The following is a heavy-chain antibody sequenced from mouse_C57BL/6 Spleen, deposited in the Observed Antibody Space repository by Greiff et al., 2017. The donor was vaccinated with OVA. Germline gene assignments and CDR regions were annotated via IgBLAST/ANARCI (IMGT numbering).Heavy chain of an antibody. CDR2: IDPSDSYT. J-gene: IGHJ1*03. CDR1: GYTFTSYW. D-gene: IGHD2-3*01. CDR3: ARRDGYYCYFDV. Sequence: QVQLQQPGAELVMPGASVKLSCKASGYTFTSYWMHWVKQRPGQGLEWIGEIDPSDSYTNYNQKFKGKSTLTVDKSSSTAYMQLSSLTSEDSAVYDSARRDGYYCYFDVWGTGTTVTVSS. V-gene: IGHV1-69*01.